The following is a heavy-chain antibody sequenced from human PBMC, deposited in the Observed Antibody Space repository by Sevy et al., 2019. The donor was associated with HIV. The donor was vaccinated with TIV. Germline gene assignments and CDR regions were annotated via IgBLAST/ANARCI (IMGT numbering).Heavy chain of an antibody. J-gene: IGHJ4*02. V-gene: IGHV1-46*01. Sequence: ASVKVSCKASGDTFSNNYMHWVRQAPGQGLEWMGIIDPSAGNASYAQKFQGRVTMAWDTSTSTLYMDMSSRRSEDTAVYYCVRADPDQHFDSWGQGTLVTVSS. CDR3: VRADPDQHFDS. CDR2: IDPSAGNA. CDR1: GDTFSNNY.